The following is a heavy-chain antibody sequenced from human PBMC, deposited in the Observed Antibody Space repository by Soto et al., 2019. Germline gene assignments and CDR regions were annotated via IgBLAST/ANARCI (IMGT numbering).Heavy chain of an antibody. CDR2: ISYSGNT. V-gene: IGHV4-31*03. J-gene: IGHJ4*02. D-gene: IGHD5-12*01. Sequence: PSETLSLTCTVSGGSISSGSYYWGWVRQHPGKGLEWIGHISYSGNTYYNPSLNGRLIISLDTSKNQLSLRLASVTAADTAVYYCARDLRGYSRYDYLDYWGQGIPVTVSS. CDR1: GGSISSGSYY. CDR3: ARDLRGYSRYDYLDY.